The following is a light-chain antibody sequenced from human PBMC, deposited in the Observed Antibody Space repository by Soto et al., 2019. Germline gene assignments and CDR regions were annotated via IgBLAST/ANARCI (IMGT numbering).Light chain of an antibody. J-gene: IGLJ2*01. CDR3: SSYTSSSTPGGV. CDR1: SSDVGGYNY. Sequence: QSALTQPASVSGSPGQSITISCTGTSSDVGGYNYVSWYQQHPGKAPKLMIYDVSNRPSGVSNRFSGSKSGNTASLTISGLQAEDEADYYCSSYTSSSTPGGVFGGGTQVTVL. V-gene: IGLV2-14*01. CDR2: DVS.